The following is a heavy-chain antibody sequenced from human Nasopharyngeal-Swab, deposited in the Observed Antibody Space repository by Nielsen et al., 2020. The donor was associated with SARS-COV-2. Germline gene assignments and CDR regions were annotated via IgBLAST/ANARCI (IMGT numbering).Heavy chain of an antibody. Sequence: GESLKISCAASGFTFSSYWMHWVRQAPGKGLEWVSGISGSGAGRNYADSVKGRFTISRDNSKNTLYLQMNSLRAEDTAVYYCAPTVGGDYWGQGTLVTVSS. CDR3: APTVGGDY. V-gene: IGHV3-23*01. D-gene: IGHD3-10*01. CDR2: ISGSGAGR. CDR1: GFTFSSYW. J-gene: IGHJ4*02.